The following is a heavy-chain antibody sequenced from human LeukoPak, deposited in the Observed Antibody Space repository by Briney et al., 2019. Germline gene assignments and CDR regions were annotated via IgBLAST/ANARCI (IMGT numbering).Heavy chain of an antibody. CDR2: IIPILGIA. CDR1: GGTFSSYA. D-gene: IGHD3-3*01. Sequence: SVKVSCKASGGTFSSYAISWVRQAPGQGLEWMGRIIPILGIANYAQKFQGKVTITADKSTSTAYMELSSLRSEDTAVYYCARGRWSGRNDYWGQGTLVTVSS. CDR3: ARGRWSGRNDY. V-gene: IGHV1-69*04. J-gene: IGHJ4*02.